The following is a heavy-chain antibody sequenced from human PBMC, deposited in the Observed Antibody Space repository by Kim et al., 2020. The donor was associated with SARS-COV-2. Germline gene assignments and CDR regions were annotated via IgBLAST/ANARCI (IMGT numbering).Heavy chain of an antibody. V-gene: IGHV4-34*01. CDR1: GGSFSGYY. CDR2: INHSGST. D-gene: IGHD6-13*01. Sequence: SETLSLTCAVYGGSFSGYYWSWIRQPPGKGLEWIGEINHSGSTNYNPSLKSRVTISVDTSKNQFSLKLSSVTAADTAVYYCARARIAAAGIFWYFDLWGRGTLVTVSS. J-gene: IGHJ2*01. CDR3: ARARIAAAGIFWYFDL.